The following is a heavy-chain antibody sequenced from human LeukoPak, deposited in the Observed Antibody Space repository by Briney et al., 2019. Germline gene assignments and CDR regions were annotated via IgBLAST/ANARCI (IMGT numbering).Heavy chain of an antibody. D-gene: IGHD4-17*01. V-gene: IGHV3-53*01. J-gene: IGHJ4*02. CDR3: ARVYGDPSYYFDY. Sequence: GGSLRLSCVVSGFTVSSSYMSWVRQAPGKGLEWVSIIYSGVGTYYADSVKGRFTISRDNSKNTLYLQMNSLRAEDTAVYHCARVYGDPSYYFDYWGQGTLVTVSS. CDR2: IYSGVGT. CDR1: GFTVSSSY.